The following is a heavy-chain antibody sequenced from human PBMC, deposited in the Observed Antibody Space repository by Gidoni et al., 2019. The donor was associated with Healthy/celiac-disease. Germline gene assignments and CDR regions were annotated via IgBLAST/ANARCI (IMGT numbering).Heavy chain of an antibody. D-gene: IGHD3-22*01. CDR3: ARGYYYDSSGYYLTYYYYYGMDV. Sequence: QVQLVESGGGVVQPGRSLRLSCAASGFTFSSYAMHWVRQAPGKGLEWVAVISYDGSNKYYADSVKGRFTISRDNSKNTLYLQMNSLRAEDTAVYYCARGYYYDSSGYYLTYYYYYGMDVWGQGTTVTVSS. CDR1: GFTFSSYA. J-gene: IGHJ6*02. V-gene: IGHV3-30-3*01. CDR2: ISYDGSNK.